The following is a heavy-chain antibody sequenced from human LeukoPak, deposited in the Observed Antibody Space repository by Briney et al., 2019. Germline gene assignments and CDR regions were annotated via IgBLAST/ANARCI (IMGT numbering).Heavy chain of an antibody. CDR2: ISGSGGST. V-gene: IGHV3-23*01. CDR3: AQTRGYSYGINWFDP. CDR1: GFTFSSYE. Sequence: QSGGSLRLSCAASGFTFSSYEMNWVRQAPGKGLEWVSAISGSGGSTYYADSVKGRFTISRDNSKNTLYLQVNSLRAEDTAVYYCAQTRGYSYGINWFDPWGQGTLVTVSS. J-gene: IGHJ5*02. D-gene: IGHD5-18*01.